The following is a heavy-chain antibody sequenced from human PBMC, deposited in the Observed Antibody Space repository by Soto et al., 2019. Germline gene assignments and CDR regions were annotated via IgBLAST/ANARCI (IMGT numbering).Heavy chain of an antibody. J-gene: IGHJ3*01. D-gene: IGHD3-3*01. CDR2: IIPIPDIT. Sequence: QVQLVQSGAEVRKPGSSVKVSCKAXXGTFSTYIISWVRQAPGQGLEWMGRIIPIPDITNYAQKFQGRVTVTADRSTSTAYMELTSLKSEDTAVYYCARDRITTRGDAFDLWGQGTMVTVSS. V-gene: IGHV1-69*08. CDR1: XGTFSTYI. CDR3: ARDRITTRGDAFDL.